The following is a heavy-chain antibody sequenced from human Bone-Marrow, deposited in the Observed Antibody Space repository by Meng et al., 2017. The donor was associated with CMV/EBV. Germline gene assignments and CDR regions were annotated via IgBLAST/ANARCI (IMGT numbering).Heavy chain of an antibody. CDR1: GFTFSDYY. J-gene: IGHJ4*02. D-gene: IGHD4-17*01. Sequence: GESLKISCAASGFTFSDYYMNWVRQAPGKGLEWVSSISSSSTIYYADSVKGRFTISRDNAKNSLYLQMNSLRAEDTAVYYCASDGKTVDYWGQGTLVAVSS. V-gene: IGHV3-69-1*02. CDR2: ISSSSTI. CDR3: ASDGKTVDY.